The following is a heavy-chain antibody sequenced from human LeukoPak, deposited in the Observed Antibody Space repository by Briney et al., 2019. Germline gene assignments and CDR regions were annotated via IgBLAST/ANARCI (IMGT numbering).Heavy chain of an antibody. V-gene: IGHV1-18*01. D-gene: IGHD3-16*02. CDR2: ISAYNGNT. J-gene: IGHJ4*02. CDR1: GYTFTSYG. Sequence: ASVKVSCTTSGYTFTSYGISWVRQAPGQGLEWMGWISAYNGNTNYAQKLQGRVTMTTDTSTSTAYMELRSLRSDDTAVYYCAIYVWGSYRYGPPLDYWGQGTLVTVSS. CDR3: AIYVWGSYRYGPPLDY.